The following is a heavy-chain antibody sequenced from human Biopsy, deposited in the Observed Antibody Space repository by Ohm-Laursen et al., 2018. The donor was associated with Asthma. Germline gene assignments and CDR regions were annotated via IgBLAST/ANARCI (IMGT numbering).Heavy chain of an antibody. Sequence: ASVKVSCKASGYTFTGYYIHWVRQAPGQGLEWMGRINPKSGGTDYAQKFQGRVTMTRDTSISTAYMELSGLRSDDTAVYYCASTYYYDDSAPSYYYHGMDVWGQGTTVTVSS. CDR1: GYTFTGYY. V-gene: IGHV1-2*06. CDR3: ASTYYYDDSAPSYYYHGMDV. CDR2: INPKSGGT. D-gene: IGHD3-22*01. J-gene: IGHJ6*02.